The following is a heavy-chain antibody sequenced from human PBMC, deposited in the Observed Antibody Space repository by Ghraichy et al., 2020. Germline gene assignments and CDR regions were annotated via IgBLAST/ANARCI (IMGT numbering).Heavy chain of an antibody. Sequence: LSLTCAASGFIFSDHYMDWVRQAPGKGLEWVGRSRIKAKGYSTEYAASVKGRFTISRDESKNSMYLQMNSLKTEDTAVYYCARAQDNRNDFCREDVWGQGTTVTVSS. V-gene: IGHV3-72*01. CDR3: ARAQDNRNDFCREDV. CDR1: GFIFSDHY. J-gene: IGHJ6*02. CDR2: SRIKAKGYST. D-gene: IGHD1-1*01.